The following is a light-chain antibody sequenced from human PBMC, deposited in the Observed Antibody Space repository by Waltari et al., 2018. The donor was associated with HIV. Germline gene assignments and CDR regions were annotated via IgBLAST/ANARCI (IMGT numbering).Light chain of an antibody. V-gene: IGLV2-8*01. CDR1: SSAFGGYNH. CDR3: ASYGGTNDLV. J-gene: IGLJ3*02. CDR2: EVT. Sequence: QSALTQPPSASGSPGQPVAISCTGTSSAFGGYNHVSWYQQHPGKAPKLMIFEVTKRPSGVPDRFSGSKSGNTASLTVSGLQAEDEADYYCASYGGTNDLVFGGGTKLTVL.